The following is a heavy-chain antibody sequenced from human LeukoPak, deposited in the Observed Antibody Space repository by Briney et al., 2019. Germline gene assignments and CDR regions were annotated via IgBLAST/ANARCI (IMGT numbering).Heavy chain of an antibody. CDR3: AREPPVVNWFDP. J-gene: IGHJ5*02. CDR2: INHSGST. V-gene: IGHV4-34*01. Sequence: SGTLSLTCAVYGGSFSGYYWSWIRQPPGKGLEWIGEINHSGSTNYNPSLKSRVTISVDTSKNQFSLKLSSVTAADTAVYYCAREPPVVNWFDPWGQGTLVTVSS. D-gene: IGHD2-2*01. CDR1: GGSFSGYY.